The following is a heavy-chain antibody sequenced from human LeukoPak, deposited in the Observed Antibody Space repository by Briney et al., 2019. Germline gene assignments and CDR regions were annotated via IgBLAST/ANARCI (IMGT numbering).Heavy chain of an antibody. CDR2: LSAYNGDT. D-gene: IGHD6-19*01. J-gene: IGHJ4*02. Sequence: GASVKVSCKASGYTFTSYSINWVRQAPGQGLEWMGGLSAYNGDTNYAQEFKGRVTMTTDTSTRTAYVELRSLRYDDTAVYYCARDPSNTSGRYIYFDYWGQGTLVTVSS. CDR1: GYTFTSYS. V-gene: IGHV1-18*01. CDR3: ARDPSNTSGRYIYFDY.